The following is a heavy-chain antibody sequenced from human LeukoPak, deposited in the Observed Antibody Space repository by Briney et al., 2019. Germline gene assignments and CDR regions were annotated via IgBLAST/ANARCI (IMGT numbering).Heavy chain of an antibody. J-gene: IGHJ4*02. CDR2: ISGSGGST. CDR3: AKSSGFDLERSDY. V-gene: IGHV3-23*01. D-gene: IGHD1-1*01. Sequence: PGGSLRLSCAVSGFTFSNVWMSWVRQAPGKGLEWVSGISGSGGSTYYADSVKGRFTISRDNSKNTLHLQMNNLRAEDTAVYYCAKSSGFDLERSDYWGQGTLVTVSS. CDR1: GFTFSNVW.